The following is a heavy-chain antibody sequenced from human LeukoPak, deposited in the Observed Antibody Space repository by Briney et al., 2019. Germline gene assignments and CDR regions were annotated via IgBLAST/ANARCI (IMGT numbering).Heavy chain of an antibody. J-gene: IGHJ4*02. Sequence: SVKVSCKASGGTFSSYAISWVRQAPGPGLEWMGGIIPIFGTADYAQKFQGRVTITADESTSTAYMELSSLRSEDTAVYCCSRDSDYGVVTAILRDWGQGTLVTVSS. CDR1: GGTFSSYA. D-gene: IGHD2-21*02. CDR3: SRDSDYGVVTAILRD. CDR2: IIPIFGTA. V-gene: IGHV1-69*13.